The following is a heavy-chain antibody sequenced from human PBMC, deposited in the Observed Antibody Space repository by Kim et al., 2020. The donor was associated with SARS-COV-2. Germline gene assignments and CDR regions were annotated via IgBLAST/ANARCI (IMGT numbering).Heavy chain of an antibody. J-gene: IGHJ6*02. V-gene: IGHV3-48*03. CDR2: ISSSGSTI. D-gene: IGHD6-19*01. CDR1: GFTFSSYE. CDR3: ARDSIGWLDRSPGYYYYGMDV. Sequence: GGSLRLSCAASGFTFSSYEMNWVRQAPGKGLEWVSYISSSGSTIFYADSVKGRFTISRDNAKNSLYLQMNSLRAEDTAVYYCARDSIGWLDRSPGYYYYGMDVWGQGTTVTVSS.